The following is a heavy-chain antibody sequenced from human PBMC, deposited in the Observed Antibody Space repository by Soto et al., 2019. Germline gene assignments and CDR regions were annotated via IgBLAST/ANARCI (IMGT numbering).Heavy chain of an antibody. Sequence: QVQLVESGGGVIQPGRSLRLSCAASGFTVSSYAMHWVRQAPGKGLEWVAVISYDGSNKYYADSVKGRFTISRDNSKNTLYLQMNSLRAEDTAVYYCARAEVGAYEDAFDIWGQGTMVTVSS. J-gene: IGHJ3*02. D-gene: IGHD5-12*01. CDR1: GFTVSSYA. V-gene: IGHV3-30-3*01. CDR2: ISYDGSNK. CDR3: ARAEVGAYEDAFDI.